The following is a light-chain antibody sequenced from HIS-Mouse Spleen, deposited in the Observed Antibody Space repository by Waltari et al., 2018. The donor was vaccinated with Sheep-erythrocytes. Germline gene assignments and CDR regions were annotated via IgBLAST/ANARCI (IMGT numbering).Light chain of an antibody. CDR3: LQYDNLLT. J-gene: IGKJ4*01. CDR1: QDISNY. V-gene: IGKV1-33*01. CDR2: DAS. Sequence: DIQMTQSPSSLSASVGDRVTITCQASQDISNYLNWYQQKPGKAPKPLIYDASNLETGVPSRFSGSGSGTDFTFTISSLQPEDIATYYCLQYDNLLTFGGGTKVEIK.